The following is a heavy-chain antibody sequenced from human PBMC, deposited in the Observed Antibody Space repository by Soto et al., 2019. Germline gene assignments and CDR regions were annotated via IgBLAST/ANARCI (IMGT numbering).Heavy chain of an antibody. V-gene: IGHV1-8*01. Sequence: GASVKVSCKASGYTFTSYDINWVRQATGQGLEWMGWMNPNSGSTSYAQKFQGRVTMTRDTSTSTVYMELSSLRSEDTAVYYCARDHDYGDYMDVWGKGTTVTVSS. J-gene: IGHJ6*03. CDR3: ARDHDYGDYMDV. D-gene: IGHD4-17*01. CDR1: GYTFTSYD. CDR2: MNPNSGST.